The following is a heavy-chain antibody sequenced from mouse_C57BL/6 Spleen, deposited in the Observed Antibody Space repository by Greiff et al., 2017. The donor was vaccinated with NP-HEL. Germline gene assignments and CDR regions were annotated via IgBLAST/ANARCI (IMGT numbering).Heavy chain of an antibody. V-gene: IGHV5-17*01. J-gene: IGHJ3*01. CDR3: ARRSGTTWFAY. CDR1: GFTFSDYG. CDR2: ISSGSSTI. D-gene: IGHD3-1*01. Sequence: DVQLVESGGGLVKPGGSLKLSCAASGFTFSDYGMHWVRQAPEKGLEWVAYISSGSSTIYYADTVKGRFTISRDNAKNTLFLQMTSLRSEDTAMYYCARRSGTTWFAYWGQGTLVTVSA.